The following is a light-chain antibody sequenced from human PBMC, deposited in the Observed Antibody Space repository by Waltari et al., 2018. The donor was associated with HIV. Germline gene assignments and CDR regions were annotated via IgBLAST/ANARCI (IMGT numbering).Light chain of an antibody. J-gene: IGLJ3*02. CDR3: AAWDDSVNGWV. Sequence: QSVLTQPPSASETPGQRVTISCSGSTSNIGSNTVNWYQQLPGTAPKLLIYTNNRGPSGVPDRFSGSKYGTSASLAISGLQSEDEAHYYCAAWDDSVNGWVFGGGTKLTVL. CDR1: TSNIGSNT. V-gene: IGLV1-44*01. CDR2: TNN.